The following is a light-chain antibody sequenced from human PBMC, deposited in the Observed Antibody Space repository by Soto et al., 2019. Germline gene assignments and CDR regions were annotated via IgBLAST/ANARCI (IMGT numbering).Light chain of an antibody. CDR3: QPYDNLPFT. CDR1: QDRSNY. V-gene: IGKV1-33*01. Sequence: DIQMTQSPSSLSASVGDRVTITCQASQDRSNYLNWYQQKPGKAPKLLIYDASNVETGVPSRFSGSGSGTDFTFTISSLQPEDIATYYCQPYDNLPFTFGPGTKVDIK. CDR2: DAS. J-gene: IGKJ3*01.